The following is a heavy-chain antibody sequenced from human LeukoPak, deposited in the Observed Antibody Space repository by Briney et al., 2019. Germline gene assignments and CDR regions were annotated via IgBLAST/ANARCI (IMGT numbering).Heavy chain of an antibody. D-gene: IGHD6-13*01. CDR3: AKVGYSSSCDWFDP. J-gene: IGHJ5*02. Sequence: GGSLRLSCAASGFTISNSVMSWVRQAPGKGLEWVSAISGSGGSTYYADSVKGRFTISRDNSKNTLYLQMNSLRAEDTAVYYCAKVGYSSSCDWFDPWGQGTLVTVSS. CDR1: GFTISNSV. V-gene: IGHV3-23*01. CDR2: ISGSGGST.